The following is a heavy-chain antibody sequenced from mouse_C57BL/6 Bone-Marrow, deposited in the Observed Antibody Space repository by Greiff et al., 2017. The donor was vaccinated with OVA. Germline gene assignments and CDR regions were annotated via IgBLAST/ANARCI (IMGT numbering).Heavy chain of an antibody. D-gene: IGHD1-1*01. J-gene: IGHJ2*01. CDR1: GFNIKDDY. Sequence: EVKLQESGAELVRPGASVKLSCTASGFNIKDDYMHWVKQRPEQGLEWIGWIDPENGDTEYASKFQGKATITADTSSNTAYLQLSSLTSEDTAVYYCTTTPYYYGSSDFDYWGQGTTLTVSS. CDR2: IDPENGDT. CDR3: TTTPYYYGSSDFDY. V-gene: IGHV14-4*01.